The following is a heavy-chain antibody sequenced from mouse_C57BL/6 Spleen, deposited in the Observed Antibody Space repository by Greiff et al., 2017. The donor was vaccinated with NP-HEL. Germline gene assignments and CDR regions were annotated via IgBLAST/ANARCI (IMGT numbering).Heavy chain of an antibody. CDR2: IYPGDGDT. J-gene: IGHJ4*01. CDR1: GYAFSSSW. Sequence: VQLQQSGPELVKPGASVKISCKASGYAFSSSWMNWVKQRPGKGLEWIGRIYPGDGDTNYNGKFKGKATLTADKSSSTAYMQLSSLTSEDSAVYFCARGLYDYDGDYYAMDYWGQGTSVTVSS. CDR3: ARGLYDYDGDYYAMDY. D-gene: IGHD2-4*01. V-gene: IGHV1-82*01.